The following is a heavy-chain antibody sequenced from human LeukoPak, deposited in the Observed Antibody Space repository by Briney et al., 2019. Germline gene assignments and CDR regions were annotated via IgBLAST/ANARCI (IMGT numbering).Heavy chain of an antibody. D-gene: IGHD3-22*01. J-gene: IGHJ4*02. V-gene: IGHV3-21*01. CDR1: GFTFSSYT. Sequence: GGSLRPSGAASGFTFSSYTRNWVRQAPGKGLEWVSSISTTSIYIYYADSVKGRFTISRDNAKNSLYLQMNSLRAEDTAVYYCARLTSYYDSSGYYPFGDYWGQGTLVTVSS. CDR2: ISTTSIYI. CDR3: ARLTSYYDSSGYYPFGDY.